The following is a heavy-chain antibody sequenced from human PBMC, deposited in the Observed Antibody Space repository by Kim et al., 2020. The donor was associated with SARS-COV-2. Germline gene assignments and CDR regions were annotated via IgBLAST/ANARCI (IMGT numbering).Heavy chain of an antibody. V-gene: IGHV3-30*03. CDR3: ATMVWGVINDY. Sequence: SGTGRITISRDESKTTLFLQMNSLRAEDTAVYYCATMVWGVINDYWGQGTLVTVSS. D-gene: IGHD3-10*01. J-gene: IGHJ4*02.